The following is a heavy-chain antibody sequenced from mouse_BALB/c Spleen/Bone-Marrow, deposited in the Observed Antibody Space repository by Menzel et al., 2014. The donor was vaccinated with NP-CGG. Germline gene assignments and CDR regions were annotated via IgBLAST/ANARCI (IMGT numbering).Heavy chain of an antibody. CDR2: INPSNGGT. CDR3: TQLGRFAY. Sequence: VQLQQSGAELVKPGASVKLSCKASGYTFTNYYMYWVKQRPGQGLEWIGEINPSNGGTNFNEKFKGTATLTVDKSSSTVYMQLSSLTSEDSAVYYCTQLGRFAYWGQGTLVTVSA. D-gene: IGHD4-1*02. CDR1: GYTFTNYY. J-gene: IGHJ3*01. V-gene: IGHV1S16*01.